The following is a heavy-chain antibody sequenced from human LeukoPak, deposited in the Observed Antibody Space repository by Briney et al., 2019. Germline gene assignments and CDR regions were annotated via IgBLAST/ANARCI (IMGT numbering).Heavy chain of an antibody. D-gene: IGHD3-10*01. V-gene: IGHV1-69*04. J-gene: IGHJ4*02. Sequence: SVKVSCKASGGTFSSYAISWVRQAPGQGLEWMGRIIPILGIANYAQKFQGRVTVTTDTSTSTAYMELRSLRSDDTAVYYCASHDGPEDYWGQGTLVTVSS. CDR2: IIPILGIA. CDR3: ASHDGPEDY. CDR1: GGTFSSYA.